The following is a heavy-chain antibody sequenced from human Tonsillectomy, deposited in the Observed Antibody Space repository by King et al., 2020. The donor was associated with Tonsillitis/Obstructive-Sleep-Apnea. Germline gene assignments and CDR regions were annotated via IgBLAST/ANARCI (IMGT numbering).Heavy chain of an antibody. CDR1: GGSIRSYS. Sequence: QVQLQESGPGLVKASETLSLTCTVSGGSIRSYSWTWVRQPPGKGLEWIGHIYDSGTSNYNPSLKSRVTMSVDTSENQFSLKVNSVTAADTAVYYCARLVVAEAVTTSGYYYHYYMDVWGKGTTVTVSS. CDR2: IYDSGTS. D-gene: IGHD4-11*01. CDR3: ARLVVAEAVTTSGYYYHYYMDV. V-gene: IGHV4-59*01. J-gene: IGHJ6*03.